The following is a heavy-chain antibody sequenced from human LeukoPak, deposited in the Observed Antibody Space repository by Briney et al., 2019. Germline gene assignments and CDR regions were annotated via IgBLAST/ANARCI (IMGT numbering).Heavy chain of an antibody. Sequence: GASVKVSCKASGGTFNSYAISWVRQAPGQGLEWMGGIIPIFGTTDYAQKFQGRVTITTDESTSTAYMELSSLRSEDTAVYYCARDLKTGDAFDIWGQGTMVTVSS. V-gene: IGHV1-69*05. CDR2: IIPIFGTT. CDR3: ARDLKTGDAFDI. CDR1: GGTFNSYA. J-gene: IGHJ3*02. D-gene: IGHD7-27*01.